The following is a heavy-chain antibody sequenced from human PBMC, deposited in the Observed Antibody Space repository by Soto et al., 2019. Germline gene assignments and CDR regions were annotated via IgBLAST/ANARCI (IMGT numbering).Heavy chain of an antibody. V-gene: IGHV4-30-2*01. D-gene: IGHD6-19*01. Sequence: SETLSLTCNMSGDSYSISTYSWSWIRQPPGKALQWIGFIYQSGVTSYNPSLASRPSISLDRSNNQCSLKLKSVTAADTAVYFCAGMPYTSGLRFDPWGPGTLVTVSS. J-gene: IGHJ5*02. CDR3: AGMPYTSGLRFDP. CDR1: GDSYSISTYS. CDR2: IYQSGVT.